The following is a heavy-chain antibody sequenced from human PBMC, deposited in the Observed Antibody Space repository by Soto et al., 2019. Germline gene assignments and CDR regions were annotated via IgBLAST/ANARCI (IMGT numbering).Heavy chain of an antibody. CDR1: GITVSTNY. CDR3: ARGHWVSAYGAGAYFDY. CDR2: IYSGVTT. V-gene: IGHV3-66*01. D-gene: IGHD3-16*01. J-gene: IGHJ4*02. Sequence: EVPLVDSGGGLVQPGGSLRLSCAASGITVSTNYMSWVRQAPGMGLEWVSVIYSGVTTHYADSVKGRFTISRDNSKNTLYLHMSSLRAEDTAVYYCARGHWVSAYGAGAYFDYWGQGTLVTVSS.